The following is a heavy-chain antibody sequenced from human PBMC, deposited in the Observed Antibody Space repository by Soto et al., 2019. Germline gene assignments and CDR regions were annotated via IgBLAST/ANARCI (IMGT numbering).Heavy chain of an antibody. CDR3: ASVGSDYDNSGYYLP. D-gene: IGHD3-22*01. V-gene: IGHV4-4*02. Sequence: PSETLSLTCIVSGGSVISSNWWSWVRQPPGKGLEWIGEIYHSGSTTYNPSLKSRATISVDKSENQFSLRLKSVTAADTAVYYCASVGSDYDNSGYYLPWGPGTLVTVSS. J-gene: IGHJ5*02. CDR1: GGSVISSNW. CDR2: IYHSGST.